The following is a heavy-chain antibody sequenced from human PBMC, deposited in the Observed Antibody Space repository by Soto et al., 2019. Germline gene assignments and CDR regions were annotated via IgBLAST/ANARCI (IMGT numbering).Heavy chain of an antibody. V-gene: IGHV3-21*01. CDR2: ISSSSSYI. CDR1: GFTFSSYS. CDR3: ARDRSYCGGDCYLGYDAFDI. J-gene: IGHJ3*02. D-gene: IGHD2-21*02. Sequence: GGSLRLSCAASGFTFSSYSMNWVRQAPGKGLEWVSSISSSSSYIYYADSVKGGFTISRDNAKNSLYLQMNSLRAEDTAVYYCARDRSYCGGDCYLGYDAFDIWGQGTMVTVSS.